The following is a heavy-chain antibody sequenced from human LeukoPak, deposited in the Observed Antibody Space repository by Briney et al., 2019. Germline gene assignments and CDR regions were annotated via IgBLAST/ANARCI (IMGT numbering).Heavy chain of an antibody. CDR3: AKRGIVIRAVIIVGFHKEAYYFDY. D-gene: IGHD3-10*01. J-gene: IGHJ4*02. CDR1: GFTFSSYA. V-gene: IGHV3-23*01. CDR2: ISGSGGST. Sequence: SGGSLRLSCAASGFTFSSYAMSWVRQAPGKGLEWVSAISGSGGSTYYADSVKGRFTISRDNSKNTLYLQMNSLRAEDTAVYFCAKRGIVIRAVIIVGFHKEAYYFDYWGQGALVTVSS.